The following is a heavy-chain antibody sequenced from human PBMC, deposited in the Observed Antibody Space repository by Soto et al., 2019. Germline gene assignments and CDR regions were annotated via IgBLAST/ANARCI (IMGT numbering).Heavy chain of an antibody. V-gene: IGHV4-39*01. CDR2: IYYSGST. CDR3: ARLVITFGGVIVIPRWFFHY. CDR1: GGSISSSSYY. Sequence: PSETLSLTCTVSGGSISSSSYYWGWIRQPPGKGLEWIGSIYYSGSTYYNPSLKSRVTISVDTSKNQFSLKLSSVTAADTAVYYCARLVITFGGVIVIPRWFFHYWGQGTLVTGSS. J-gene: IGHJ4*02. D-gene: IGHD3-16*02.